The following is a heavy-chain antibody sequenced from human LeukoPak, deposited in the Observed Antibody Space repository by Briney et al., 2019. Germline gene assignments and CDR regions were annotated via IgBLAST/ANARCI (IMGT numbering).Heavy chain of an antibody. Sequence: GGSLRLSCATSQFKFNNYGMTWVRQAPGKGLEWVSSITGSGSRTQYADSAQGRFTISRDNSKNTLYLQMNSLRAEDTAVYYCAKDPNGDYIGTFDIWGQGTMVTVSS. CDR1: QFKFNNYG. V-gene: IGHV3-23*01. CDR3: AKDPNGDYIGTFDI. J-gene: IGHJ3*02. CDR2: ITGSGSRT. D-gene: IGHD4-17*01.